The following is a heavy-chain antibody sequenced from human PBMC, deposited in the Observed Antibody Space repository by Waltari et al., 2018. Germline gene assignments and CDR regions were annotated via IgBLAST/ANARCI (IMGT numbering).Heavy chain of an antibody. D-gene: IGHD2-15*01. V-gene: IGHV4-4*02. Sequence: QLQLQESGPGLVTPSGTLSLTCAVSGDSMSSPDWWSGVRQSPGKGLEWIGQVQRSGRTNYNPSFASRVTMSVDTSTNQFSLKVTSATAADTAVYFCARDRGRGIYLDSWGQGTLVTVSP. CDR2: VQRSGRT. CDR3: ARDRGRGIYLDS. CDR1: GDSMSSPDW. J-gene: IGHJ4*02.